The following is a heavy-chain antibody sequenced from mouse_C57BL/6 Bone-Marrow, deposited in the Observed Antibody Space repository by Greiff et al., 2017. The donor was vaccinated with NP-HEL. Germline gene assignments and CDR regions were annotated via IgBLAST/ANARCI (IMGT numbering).Heavy chain of an antibody. V-gene: IGHV2-5*01. CDR3: AKKKKFHYYGSSYDYAMDY. J-gene: IGHJ4*01. CDR2: IWRGGST. Sequence: QVQLKQSGPGLVQPSQSLSITCTVSGFSLTSYGVHWVRQSPGKGLEWLGVIWRGGSTDYNAAFMSRLSITKDNSKSQVFFKMNSLQADDTAIYYCAKKKKFHYYGSSYDYAMDYWGQGTSVTVSS. CDR1: GFSLTSYG. D-gene: IGHD1-1*01.